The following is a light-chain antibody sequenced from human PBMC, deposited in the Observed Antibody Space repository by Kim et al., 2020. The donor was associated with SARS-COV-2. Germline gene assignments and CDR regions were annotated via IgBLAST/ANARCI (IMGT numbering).Light chain of an antibody. CDR2: GAS. CDR3: QQYGSAPMYT. J-gene: IGKJ2*01. CDR1: QSVSSNY. Sequence: SPGESATRSCRASQSVSSNYLAWYQQKPGQAPSLLIYGASTRATGIPDRFSGSGSGTDFTLTISRLEPEDFAVYYCQQYGSAPMYTFGQGTKLEI. V-gene: IGKV3-20*01.